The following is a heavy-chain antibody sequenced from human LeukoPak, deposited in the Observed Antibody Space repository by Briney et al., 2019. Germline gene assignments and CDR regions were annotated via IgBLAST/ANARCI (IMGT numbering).Heavy chain of an antibody. Sequence: PGGSLRLSCAASGFTFSSYAMSWVRQAPGKGLEWVSAISGSGGSTYYADSAKGRFTISRDNSKNTLYLQMNGLRAEDTAVYYCAKAHVIYYYGSGSYYYYGMDVWGQGTTVTVSS. V-gene: IGHV3-23*01. CDR1: GFTFSSYA. CDR2: ISGSGGST. CDR3: AKAHVIYYYGSGSYYYYGMDV. J-gene: IGHJ6*02. D-gene: IGHD3-10*01.